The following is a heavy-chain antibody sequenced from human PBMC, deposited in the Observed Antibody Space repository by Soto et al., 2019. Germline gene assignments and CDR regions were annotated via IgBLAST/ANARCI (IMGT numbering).Heavy chain of an antibody. D-gene: IGHD2-2*01. V-gene: IGHV4-59*01. Sequence: SETLSLTCTVSGGSISSYYWSWIRQPPGKGLERIGYIYYSGSTNYNPSLKSRVTISVDTSKNHFSLKLSSVTAADTAVYYCARDLGYCSSTSCYGYGMDVWGQGTTVTVSS. J-gene: IGHJ6*02. CDR3: ARDLGYCSSTSCYGYGMDV. CDR1: GGSISSYY. CDR2: IYYSGST.